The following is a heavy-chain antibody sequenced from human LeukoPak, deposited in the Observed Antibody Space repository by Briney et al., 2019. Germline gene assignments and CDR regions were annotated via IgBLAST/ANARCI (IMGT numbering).Heavy chain of an antibody. Sequence: PSETLSLTCTVSGGSISDYSWTWIRQPAGKGLEWIGRIYTGGSTNYNPSLKSRVTMSVDTSKNQFSLNLSSVTAADTAVYYCARGTHRGRVTYYFDYWGQGALVTVSS. CDR3: ARGTHRGRVTYYFDY. CDR2: IYTGGST. D-gene: IGHD2-21*02. CDR1: GGSISDYS. V-gene: IGHV4-4*07. J-gene: IGHJ4*02.